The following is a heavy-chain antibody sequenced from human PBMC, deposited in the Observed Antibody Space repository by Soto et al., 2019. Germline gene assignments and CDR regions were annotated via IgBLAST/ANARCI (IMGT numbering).Heavy chain of an antibody. CDR3: AGDFCSGGTCYSAY. Sequence: QVQLVESGGGVVQPGRSLRLSCAASGFTFSSYAMHWVRQAPGKGLEWAAAISYDGRSTYYADSVKGRFTVSRDNSKNRGWLEMNSLRGEDTAIYYCAGDFCSGGTCYSAYWGQGTLVTVSS. V-gene: IGHV3-30*04. CDR1: GFTFSSYA. CDR2: ISYDGRST. J-gene: IGHJ4*02. D-gene: IGHD2-15*01.